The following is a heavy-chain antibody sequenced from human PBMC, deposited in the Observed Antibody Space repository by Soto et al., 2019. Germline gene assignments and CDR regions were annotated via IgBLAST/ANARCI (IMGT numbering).Heavy chain of an antibody. D-gene: IGHD4-17*01. Sequence: GGSLRLSCAASGFTFSNAWMSWVRQAPGKGLEWVAVISYDGSNKYYADSVKGRFTISRDNSKNTLYLQMNSLRAEDTAVYYCAKDVYGDYDTTDYWGQGTLVTVSS. J-gene: IGHJ4*02. CDR3: AKDVYGDYDTTDY. V-gene: IGHV3-30*18. CDR2: ISYDGSNK. CDR1: GFTFSNAW.